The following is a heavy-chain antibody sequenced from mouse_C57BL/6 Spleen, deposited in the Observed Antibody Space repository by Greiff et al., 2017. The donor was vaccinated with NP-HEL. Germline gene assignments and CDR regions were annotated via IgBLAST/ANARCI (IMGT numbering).Heavy chain of an antibody. J-gene: IGHJ2*01. D-gene: IGHD2-4*01. CDR1: GFNIKDYS. CDR3: ARLPFDD. Sequence: VQLQQSGAELVKPGASVKLSCTASGFNIKDYSMHWLTQRPEQGLEWIGRIDPEDGATKFAPQFQGKATIIADTSSTPAYLQISSLTSEDTAVYYCARLPFDDGGQGTTLTASS. V-gene: IGHV14-2*01. CDR2: IDPEDGAT.